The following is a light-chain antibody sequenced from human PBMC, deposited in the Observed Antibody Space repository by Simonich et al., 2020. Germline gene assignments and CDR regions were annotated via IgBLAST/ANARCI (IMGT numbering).Light chain of an antibody. Sequence: QSALTQPRSVSWAPGQSVTISCTGTSSDVGGYNYVSWYQQHPGKAPKLMIYDVSRRPSGVPDRFSGSKSGNTASLTISGLQAEDEADYFCSSYTSSSTLVFGGGTKLTVL. J-gene: IGLJ2*01. CDR3: SSYTSSSTLV. CDR2: DVS. CDR1: SSDVGGYNY. V-gene: IGLV2-11*01.